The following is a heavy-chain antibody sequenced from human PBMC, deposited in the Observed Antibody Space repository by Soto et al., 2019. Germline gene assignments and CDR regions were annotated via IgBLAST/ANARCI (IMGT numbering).Heavy chain of an antibody. CDR2: ISYDGSNK. J-gene: IGHJ4*02. V-gene: IGHV3-30*18. Sequence: VQLVESGGGVVQPGRSLRLSCAASGFTFSSYGMHWVRQAPGKGLEWVAVISYDGSNKYYADSVKGRFTISRDNSKNTLYLQMNSLRAEDTAVYYCAKDQAFDYWGQGTLVTVSS. CDR3: AKDQAFDY. CDR1: GFTFSSYG.